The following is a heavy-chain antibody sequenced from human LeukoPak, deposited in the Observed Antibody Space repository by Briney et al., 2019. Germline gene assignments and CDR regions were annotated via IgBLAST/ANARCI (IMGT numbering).Heavy chain of an antibody. Sequence: SETLSLTCSVSGGSISGYYWSWIRQPPGKGLEWIGYIYNSGRSNYNPFLKSRVTISVVTSKNQLSLKLKSVTAADTAVYYCARAAHYSSRNFDFWGQGTLVTVSS. J-gene: IGHJ4*02. CDR1: GGSISGYY. D-gene: IGHD6-13*01. V-gene: IGHV4-59*01. CDR2: IYNSGRS. CDR3: ARAAHYSSRNFDF.